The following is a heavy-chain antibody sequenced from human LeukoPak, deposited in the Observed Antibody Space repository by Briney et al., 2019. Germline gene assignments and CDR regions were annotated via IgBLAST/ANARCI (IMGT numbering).Heavy chain of an antibody. Sequence: PSETLSLTCTVSGGSINNYYWSWIRQPPGKGLEWIGYIYYSGSTNYNPSLKSRVTMSVDTSKNQFSLKLSSVTAADTALYYCARDPWRRLDYWGQGTLVTVSS. CDR1: GGSINNYY. CDR3: ARDPWRRLDY. J-gene: IGHJ4*02. CDR2: IYYSGST. V-gene: IGHV4-59*01. D-gene: IGHD3-3*01.